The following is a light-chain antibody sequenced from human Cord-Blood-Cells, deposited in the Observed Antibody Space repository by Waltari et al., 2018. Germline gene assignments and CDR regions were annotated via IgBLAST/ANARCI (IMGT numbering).Light chain of an antibody. CDR1: SSDVGSYNL. CDR3: CSYAGSSTLV. Sequence: QSALTQPASVSVSPGQSITISCTGTSSDVGSYNLVSWYQQHPGKAPKLMIYEGSKRPSGVTNRFSGSKSGHTASLTISGLQAEDEADYYCCSYAGSSTLVFGGGTKLTVL. J-gene: IGLJ3*02. V-gene: IGLV2-23*01. CDR2: EGS.